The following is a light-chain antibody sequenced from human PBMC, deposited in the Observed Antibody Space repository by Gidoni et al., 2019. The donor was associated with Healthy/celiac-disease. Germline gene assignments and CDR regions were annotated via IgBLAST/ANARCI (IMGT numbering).Light chain of an antibody. V-gene: IGLV2-8*01. CDR1: SSDVGGYNY. CDR3: SSYAGSNNFVV. Sequence: QSALTQPPSASGSPGQSVPISCTGTSSDVGGYNYVSWYQQHPGNAPKLRIYEVSKRPAGVPDRFSGSKSGNTASLTVSGLQAEDEADYYCSSYAGSNNFVVFGGGTKLTVL. J-gene: IGLJ2*01. CDR2: EVS.